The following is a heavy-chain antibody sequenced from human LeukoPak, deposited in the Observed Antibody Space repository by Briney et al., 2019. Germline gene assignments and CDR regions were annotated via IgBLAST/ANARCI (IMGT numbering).Heavy chain of an antibody. Sequence: GASVKVSCKASGYTFTSYGISWVRPAPGQGLEWMGWISAYNGNTNYAQKLQGRVTMTTDTSTSTAYMELRSLRSDDTAVYYCARGSGSSNYYYYYYMDVWGKGTTVTVSS. J-gene: IGHJ6*03. CDR2: ISAYNGNT. CDR1: GYTFTSYG. CDR3: ARGSGSSNYYYYYYMDV. V-gene: IGHV1-18*01. D-gene: IGHD6-6*01.